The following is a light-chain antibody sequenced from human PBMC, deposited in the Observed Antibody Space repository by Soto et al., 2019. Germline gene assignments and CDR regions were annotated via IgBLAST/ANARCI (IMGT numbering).Light chain of an antibody. J-gene: IGKJ5*01. Sequence: EIVMTQSPATLSVSPGGRATLSCRASQSISDTLAWYQQKPGQAPRLLIYSASRRATGFPGRFSGSGSGTDFTLTISSLQSEDLAVYYCQQYNKWPPITFGQGTRLEI. CDR1: QSISDT. V-gene: IGKV3-15*01. CDR3: QQYNKWPPIT. CDR2: SAS.